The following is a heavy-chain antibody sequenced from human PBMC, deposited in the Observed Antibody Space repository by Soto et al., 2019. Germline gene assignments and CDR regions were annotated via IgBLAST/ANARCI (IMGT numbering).Heavy chain of an antibody. CDR3: ARAVSVAAAGTTYFQH. J-gene: IGHJ1*01. Sequence: PSETLSLTCAVYGGSFSGYYWSWIRQPPGKGLEWIGEINHSGSTNYNPSLKSRVTISVDTSKNQFSLKLSSVTAADTAVYYCARAVSVAAAGTTYFQHWGQGTLVTVSS. CDR1: GGSFSGYY. CDR2: INHSGST. D-gene: IGHD6-13*01. V-gene: IGHV4-34*01.